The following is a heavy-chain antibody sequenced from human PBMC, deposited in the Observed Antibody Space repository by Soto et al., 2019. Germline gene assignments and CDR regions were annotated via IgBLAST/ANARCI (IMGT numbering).Heavy chain of an antibody. CDR2: IYYSGST. V-gene: IGHV4-59*01. J-gene: IGHJ4*02. D-gene: IGHD2-15*01. CDR3: ARAEGGYCSGGTCYWPFDY. Sequence: QVQLQESGPGLVKPSETLSLTCTVSGGSISPYYWSWIPQPPGKGLEWIGYIYYSGSTNYNPSLKSRVTRSVDTSKNPFSLKLSSVTAADTAVYYCARAEGGYCSGGTCYWPFDYWGQGTLVTVSS. CDR1: GGSISPYY.